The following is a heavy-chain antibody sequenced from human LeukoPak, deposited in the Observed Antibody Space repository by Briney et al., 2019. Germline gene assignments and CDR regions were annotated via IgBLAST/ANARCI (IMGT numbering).Heavy chain of an antibody. D-gene: IGHD3-10*01. CDR2: IYYSGST. CDR1: GGSISSSSYY. Sequence: PSETLSLTCTVSGGSISSSSYYWGWIRQPSGKGLEWIGSIYYSGSTYYNPSLKSRVTISKDTSENQFSLQLNSVTAADMAVYFCARRSIYWYFDFWGRGTLVTVSS. J-gene: IGHJ2*01. CDR3: ARRSIYWYFDF. V-gene: IGHV4-39*01.